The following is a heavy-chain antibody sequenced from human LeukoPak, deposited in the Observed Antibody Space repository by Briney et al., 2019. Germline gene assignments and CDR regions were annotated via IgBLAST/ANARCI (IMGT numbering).Heavy chain of an antibody. CDR3: ARDKIEGGSHRD. D-gene: IGHD1-26*01. CDR2: IYYSGST. Sequence: PSETLSLTCTVSGGSISSYYWSWIRQPPGKGLEWIGYIYYSGSTNYNPSLKSRVTISVDTSKNQFSPKLSSVTAADTAVYYCARDKIEGGSHRDWGQGTLVTVSS. V-gene: IGHV4-59*01. J-gene: IGHJ4*02. CDR1: GGSISSYY.